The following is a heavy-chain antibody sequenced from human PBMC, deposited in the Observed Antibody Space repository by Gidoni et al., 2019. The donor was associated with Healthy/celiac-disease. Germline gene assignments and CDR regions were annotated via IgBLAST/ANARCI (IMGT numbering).Heavy chain of an antibody. Sequence: QVQLVESGGGVVQPGRSLRLSCAASGFTFSSYGMHWVRQAPGKGLEWVAVIWYDGSNKYYADSVKGRFTISRDNSKNTLYLQMNSLRAEDTAVYYCARDMRFRVAASTGYFDYWGQGTLVTVSS. D-gene: IGHD2-15*01. CDR3: ARDMRFRVAASTGYFDY. V-gene: IGHV3-33*01. CDR1: GFTFSSYG. CDR2: IWYDGSNK. J-gene: IGHJ4*02.